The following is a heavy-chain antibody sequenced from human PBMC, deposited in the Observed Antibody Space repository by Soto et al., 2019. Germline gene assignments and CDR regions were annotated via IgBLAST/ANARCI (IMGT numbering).Heavy chain of an antibody. D-gene: IGHD3-16*02. CDR3: ARYRFTGTWSKFDY. CDR1: GFSFSSHA. V-gene: IGHV4-31*02. J-gene: IGHJ4*02. Sequence: LRLSCAASGFSFSSHAMSWVRQAPGKGLEWVGHIYHRGNTYYNPSLKSRVTISLDTPKNQFSLRLTSVTAADTAVYYCARYRFTGTWSKFDYWGQGTLVTVSS. CDR2: IYHRGNT.